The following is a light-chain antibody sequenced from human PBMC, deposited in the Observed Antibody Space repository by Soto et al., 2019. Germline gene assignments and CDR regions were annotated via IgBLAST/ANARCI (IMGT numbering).Light chain of an antibody. Sequence: QSALTQPASVSGSPGQSITISCAGTSSDVGGYNYVSWYQQHAGKAPKLIIFEVTTRPSGVSDRFSGSKSVNTSSLTISGLQPDAEADYYCKSYRTSTTHPYVFGTGTKLTVL. CDR3: KSYRTSTTHPYV. CDR2: EVT. CDR1: SSDVGGYNY. V-gene: IGLV2-14*01. J-gene: IGLJ1*01.